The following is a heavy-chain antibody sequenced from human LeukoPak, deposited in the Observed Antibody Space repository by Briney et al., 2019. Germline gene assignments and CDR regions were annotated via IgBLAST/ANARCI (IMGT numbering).Heavy chain of an antibody. Sequence: ASVKVSCKASGGTFSSYAISWVRQAPGQGLEWMGGIIPIFGTANYAQKFQGRVTITTDESTSTAYMELSSLRSEDTAVYYCATPDRGYSYGYGFDYWGQGTLVTVSS. CDR2: IIPIFGTA. J-gene: IGHJ4*02. D-gene: IGHD5-18*01. CDR3: ATPDRGYSYGYGFDY. CDR1: GGTFSSYA. V-gene: IGHV1-69*05.